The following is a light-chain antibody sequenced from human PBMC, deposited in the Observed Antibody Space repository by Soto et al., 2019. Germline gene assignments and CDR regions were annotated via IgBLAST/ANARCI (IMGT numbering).Light chain of an antibody. J-gene: IGLJ2*01. CDR2: RND. CDR3: AAWDDSLRGGV. Sequence: QSVLTQPPSVSGTPGQRVTISCSGSFFNIGGNYVYWYQQLPGTAPKVLIYRNDQRPSGVPDRFSASKSGTSASLAISGLRSEDEADYFCAAWDDSLRGGVFGGGTQLTVL. CDR1: FFNIGGNY. V-gene: IGLV1-47*01.